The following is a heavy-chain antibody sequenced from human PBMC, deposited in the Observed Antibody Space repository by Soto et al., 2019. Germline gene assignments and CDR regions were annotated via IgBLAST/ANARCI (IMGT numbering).Heavy chain of an antibody. D-gene: IGHD6-19*01. CDR2: LNQSGGT. Sequence: SETLSLTCTLVGHSLMGQSWNWIRQSPGKGLEWIGELNQSGGTNYSPSLKSRAISAYDTSKNQVSLTLTSVTAADTAVYYCAREDSYGWSGESLDFWGQGTTFT. V-gene: IGHV4-34*01. CDR1: GHSLMGQS. CDR3: AREDSYGWSGESLDF. J-gene: IGHJ6*02.